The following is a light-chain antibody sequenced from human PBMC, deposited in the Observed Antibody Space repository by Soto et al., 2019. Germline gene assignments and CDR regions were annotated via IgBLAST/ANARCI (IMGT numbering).Light chain of an antibody. CDR1: QGINDW. CDR2: AVS. Sequence: DIQMTQSPSPVSASVGDRVTITCRASQGINDWLGWYQQKPGKAPELLIYAVSYLQSGGPSRFSGSGSGTDFTLTISSLQPEDFATYFCKQSSAFPLTFGGGTKVDIK. CDR3: KQSSAFPLT. V-gene: IGKV1-12*01. J-gene: IGKJ4*01.